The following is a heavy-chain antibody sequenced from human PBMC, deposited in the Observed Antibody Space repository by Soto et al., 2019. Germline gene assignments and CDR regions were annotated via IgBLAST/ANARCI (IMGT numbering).Heavy chain of an antibody. D-gene: IGHD1-26*01. J-gene: IGHJ5*02. CDR3: ASAPYAKRGRSYARRGWFDP. Sequence: QVQLQQWGAGLLKPSETLSLTCAVYGGSFSGYYWSWIRQPPGKGLEWIGEINHSGSTNYNPSLKSRVPLSVDTPKNQFSLTLSSVTAADPAVYYCASAPYAKRGRSYARRGWFDPWGHGTLVTVSS. CDR2: INHSGST. V-gene: IGHV4-34*01. CDR1: GGSFSGYY.